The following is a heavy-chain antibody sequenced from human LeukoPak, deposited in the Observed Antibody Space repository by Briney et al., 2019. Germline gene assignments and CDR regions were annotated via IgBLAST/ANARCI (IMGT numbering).Heavy chain of an antibody. J-gene: IGHJ4*02. V-gene: IGHV4-4*07. CDR2: IYTSGST. CDR1: GGSISSYY. Sequence: SETLSLTCTVSGGSISSYYWSWIRQPAGKGLEWIGRIYTSGSTNYNPSLKSRVTMSVDTSKNQFSLKLSSVTAADTAVYYCARAVYSYGRLEPYYFDYWGQGTLVTVSS. CDR3: ARAVYSYGRLEPYYFDY. D-gene: IGHD5-18*01.